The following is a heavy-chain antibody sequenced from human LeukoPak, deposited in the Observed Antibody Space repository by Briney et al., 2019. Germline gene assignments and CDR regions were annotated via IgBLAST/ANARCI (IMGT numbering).Heavy chain of an antibody. CDR1: GFTFNNCG. D-gene: IGHD2-21*01. CDR2: IWYDGSNK. J-gene: IGHJ4*02. CDR3: VRDLQPYSYAPFPLDY. Sequence: GGSLRLSCAASGFTFNNCGMHWVRQAPGKGLEWVAVIWYDGSNKYYADSVKGRFTISRDNSKNTLYLQMNSLRAEDTAVYYCVRDLQPYSYAPFPLDYWGQGTLVTVSS. V-gene: IGHV3-33*01.